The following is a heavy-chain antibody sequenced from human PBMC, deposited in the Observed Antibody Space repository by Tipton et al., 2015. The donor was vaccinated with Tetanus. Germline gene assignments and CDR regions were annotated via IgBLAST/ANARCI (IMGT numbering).Heavy chain of an antibody. Sequence: SLRLSCAASGFIFRSYAMDWVRQAPGKGLEWVAVVWYDGSYKYYADSVKGRFIITRDNSKNTLDLQMNSLRAGGTAVFYFGRSGPGGGGNSFLDYWGQGTLVTVSS. CDR3: GRSGPGGGGNSFLDY. V-gene: IGHV3-33*01. CDR2: VWYDGSYK. CDR1: GFIFRSYA. D-gene: IGHD4-23*01. J-gene: IGHJ4*02.